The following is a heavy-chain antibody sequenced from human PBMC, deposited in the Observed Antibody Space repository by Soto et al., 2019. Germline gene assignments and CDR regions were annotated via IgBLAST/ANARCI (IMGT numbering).Heavy chain of an antibody. CDR2: ISSSGAYI. CDR1: GFTFSTYS. Sequence: EVQLVESGGGLVKPGGSLRLSCAASGFTFSTYSMNWVRQAPGKGLEWVSSISSSGAYIYYADSVKGRFTIYRDNAKNSLYLEMNSLRAEDTAVYYCEREMFAVCSGGSCYSIWGQGTLVTVSS. J-gene: IGHJ4*02. CDR3: EREMFAVCSGGSCYSI. D-gene: IGHD2-15*01. V-gene: IGHV3-21*01.